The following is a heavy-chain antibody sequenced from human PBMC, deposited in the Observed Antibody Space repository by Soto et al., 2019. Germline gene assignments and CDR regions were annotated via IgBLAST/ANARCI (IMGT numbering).Heavy chain of an antibody. CDR1: GGSIRSGGYY. CDR3: ARAMGAINYFDY. Sequence: QVQLQESGPGLVKPSQTLSLTCTVSGGSIRSGGYYWSWIRQHPGKGLEGIGYFYYSGNTYYNPSLKSRLTISGATAKNQFSLNLSPVTSADTAVYYCARAMGAINYFDYWGQGTLVTVSS. J-gene: IGHJ4*02. V-gene: IGHV4-31*03. CDR2: FYYSGNT. D-gene: IGHD1-26*01.